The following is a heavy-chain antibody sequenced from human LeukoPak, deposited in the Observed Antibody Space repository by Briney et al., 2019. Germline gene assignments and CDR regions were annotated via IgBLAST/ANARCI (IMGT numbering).Heavy chain of an antibody. Sequence: GGSLRLSCAASGFTFSSYAMSWVRQAPGKGLEWVSAISGSGGSTYYADSVKGRFTISRDNSKNTLFLQMNSLRTEDTAVYYCARGARKGDDYGGFFDYWGQGTLVTVSS. CDR1: GFTFSSYA. J-gene: IGHJ4*02. D-gene: IGHD4-23*01. CDR2: ISGSGGST. CDR3: ARGARKGDDYGGFFDY. V-gene: IGHV3-23*01.